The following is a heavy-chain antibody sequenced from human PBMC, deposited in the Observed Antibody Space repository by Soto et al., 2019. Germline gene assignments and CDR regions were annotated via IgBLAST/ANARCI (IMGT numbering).Heavy chain of an antibody. CDR2: IWYDGSNK. V-gene: IGHV3-33*01. Sequence: PGGSLRLSCAASGFTFSSYGMHWVRQAPGKGLEWVAVIWYDGSNKYYADSVKGRFTISRDNSKNTLYLQMNSLRAEDTAVYYCARARSGKGVNGMDVWGQGTTVTVSS. CDR3: ARARSGKGVNGMDV. D-gene: IGHD3-10*01. J-gene: IGHJ6*02. CDR1: GFTFSSYG.